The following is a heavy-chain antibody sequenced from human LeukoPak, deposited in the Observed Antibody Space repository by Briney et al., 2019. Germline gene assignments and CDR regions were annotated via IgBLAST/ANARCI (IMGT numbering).Heavy chain of an antibody. D-gene: IGHD4-17*01. CDR2: ISSSSSYI. V-gene: IGHV3-21*01. J-gene: IGHJ3*02. Sequence: PGGSLRLSCAASGFTFSSYSMNWVRQAPGKRLEWVSSISSSSSYIYYADSVKGRFTISRDNAKNSLYLQMNSLRAEDTAVYYCARDHDYGDYPDAFDIWGQGTMVTVSS. CDR3: ARDHDYGDYPDAFDI. CDR1: GFTFSSYS.